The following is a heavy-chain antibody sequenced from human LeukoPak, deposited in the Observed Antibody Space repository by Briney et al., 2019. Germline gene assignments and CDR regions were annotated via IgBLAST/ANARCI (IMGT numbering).Heavy chain of an antibody. CDR3: AKSLIGSGYGWAPFDY. Sequence: PGGSLRLSCEDSGFTFRSYGMSWVRQAPGKGLEWVSAISGSGDSTYYADSVEGRFTISRDNSKNTVYLQMNSLRAEDTAVYYCAKSLIGSGYGWAPFDYWGQGALVTVSS. J-gene: IGHJ4*02. D-gene: IGHD5-12*01. CDR2: ISGSGDST. V-gene: IGHV3-23*01. CDR1: GFTFRSYG.